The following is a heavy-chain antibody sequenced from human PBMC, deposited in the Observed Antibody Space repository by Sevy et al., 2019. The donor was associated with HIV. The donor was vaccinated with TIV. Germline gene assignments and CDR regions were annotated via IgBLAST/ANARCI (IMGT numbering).Heavy chain of an antibody. J-gene: IGHJ6*02. CDR2: INPNSGGT. D-gene: IGHD3-16*01. Sequence: ASVKVSCKASGYTFTGYYMHWVRQAPGQGLEWMGWINPNSGGTNYAQKFQGRVTMTRDTSISTAYMELSRLRSDDTAVYYCARVRTMGPPKNPDGMDVWGQGTTVTVSS. CDR3: ARVRTMGPPKNPDGMDV. CDR1: GYTFTGYY. V-gene: IGHV1-2*02.